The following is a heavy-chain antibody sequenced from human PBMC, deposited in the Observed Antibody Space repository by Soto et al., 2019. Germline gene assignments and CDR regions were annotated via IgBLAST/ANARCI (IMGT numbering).Heavy chain of an antibody. V-gene: IGHV5-51*01. D-gene: IGHD3-22*01. CDR1: GYSFTNYW. Sequence: GESLKISCKASGYSFTNYWIGWVRQMPGKGLEWMGIIYPGDSDTRYSPSFQGQVTISADKSISTAYLQWSSLKASDTAMYYCARHSGYPYYYYGMDVWGQGTTVTVSS. J-gene: IGHJ6*02. CDR2: IYPGDSDT. CDR3: ARHSGYPYYYYGMDV.